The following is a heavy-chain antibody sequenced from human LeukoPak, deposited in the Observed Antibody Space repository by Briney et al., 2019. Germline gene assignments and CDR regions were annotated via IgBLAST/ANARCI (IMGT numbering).Heavy chain of an antibody. CDR2: INPNSGDT. J-gene: IGHJ4*02. V-gene: IGHV1-2*02. D-gene: IGHD3-22*01. Sequence: ASVKVSCKTSGDTFTDYYIHWVRQAPGQGLEWMGWINPNSGDTNYAQRFLGRVTLTTDTSISTAYMELSSLRSDDTAVYYCAREVDYYDTSDYFPLGYWGQGTLVTVSS. CDR1: GDTFTDYY. CDR3: AREVDYYDTSDYFPLGY.